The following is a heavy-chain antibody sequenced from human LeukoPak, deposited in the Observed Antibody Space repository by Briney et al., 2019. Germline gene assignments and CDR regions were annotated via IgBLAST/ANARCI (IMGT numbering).Heavy chain of an antibody. Sequence: SETLSLTCAVYGGSFSGYYWSWIRQPPGKGLEWIGEINHSGSTNYNPSLKSRVTISVDTSKNQFSLKLSSVTAADTAVYYCASWYDILTGYLDYWGQGTLVTVSS. V-gene: IGHV4-34*01. CDR2: INHSGST. CDR3: ASWYDILTGYLDY. D-gene: IGHD3-9*01. J-gene: IGHJ4*02. CDR1: GGSFSGYY.